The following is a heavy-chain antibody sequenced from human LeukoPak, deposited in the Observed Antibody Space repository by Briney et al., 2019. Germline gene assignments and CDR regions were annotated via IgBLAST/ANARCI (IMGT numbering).Heavy chain of an antibody. J-gene: IGHJ5*02. CDR3: ARGEDCSSTSCYTPPSRNWFDP. V-gene: IGHV1-69*13. D-gene: IGHD2-2*02. Sequence: GALVKVSCKASGGTFSSYAISWVRQAPGQRLEWRGGIIPIFGTANYAQKFQGRVTITADESTSTAYMELSSLRSEDTAVYYCARGEDCSSTSCYTPPSRNWFDPWGQGTLVTVSS. CDR2: IIPIFGTA. CDR1: GGTFSSYA.